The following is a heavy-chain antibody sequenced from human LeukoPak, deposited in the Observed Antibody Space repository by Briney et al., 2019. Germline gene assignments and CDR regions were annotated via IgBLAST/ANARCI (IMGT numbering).Heavy chain of an antibody. CDR2: MNPNSGNT. CDR3: AGSLKGDYDFWSGYPHRYYYYYMDV. Sequence: GGSVKVSCKASGYTVTSYDINWVRQATGQGLEWMGWMNPNSGNTGYAQKFQGRVTMTRDTSISTAYMELRSLRSDDTAVYYCAGSLKGDYDFWSGYPHRYYYYYMDVWGKGTTVTVSS. J-gene: IGHJ6*03. CDR1: GYTVTSYD. V-gene: IGHV1-8*01. D-gene: IGHD3-3*01.